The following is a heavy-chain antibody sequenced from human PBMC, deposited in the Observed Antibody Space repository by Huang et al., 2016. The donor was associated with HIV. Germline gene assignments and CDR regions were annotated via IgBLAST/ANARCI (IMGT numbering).Heavy chain of an antibody. CDR1: GFTFDDYG. J-gene: IGHJ3*02. CDR2: INWNGGST. CDR3: ARQTYYYDSSGYGAGAFDI. Sequence: EVQLVESGGGVVRPGGSLRLSCAASGFTFDDYGMSWVRQAPGKGLEWCSGINWNGGSTCYADSVKGRFTIARDNAKNSLYLQMNSLRAEDTALYHCARQTYYYDSSGYGAGAFDIWGQGTMVTVSS. D-gene: IGHD3-22*01. V-gene: IGHV3-20*01.